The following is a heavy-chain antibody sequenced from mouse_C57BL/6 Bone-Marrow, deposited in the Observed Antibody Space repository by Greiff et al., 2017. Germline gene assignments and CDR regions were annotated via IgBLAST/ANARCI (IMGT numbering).Heavy chain of an antibody. CDR3: ARGYEDDGFAY. V-gene: IGHV1-81*01. D-gene: IGHD2-4*01. J-gene: IGHJ3*01. CDR2: IYPRSGNT. CDR1: GYTFTSSG. Sequence: QVHVKQSGAELARPGASVKLSCKASGYTFTSSGISWVKQRTGQGLEWIGEIYPRSGNTYYNEKFKGKATLTADKSSSTAYMELRSLTSEDSAVYFCARGYEDDGFAYWGQGKLVTVSA.